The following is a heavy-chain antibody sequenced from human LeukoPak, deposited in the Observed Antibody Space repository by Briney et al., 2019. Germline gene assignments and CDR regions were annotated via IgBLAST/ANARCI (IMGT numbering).Heavy chain of an antibody. V-gene: IGHV4-4*09. CDR3: ARLIPIAKTTDYFDY. CDR2: ISTTGYT. D-gene: IGHD4-17*01. Sequence: SETLSLTCTVSGASLRSFYWSFIRQPPGKGLEYIGYISTTGYTDYNPSLQSRVSISVDASKNQFSLKLRSVTAADTAIYYCARLIPIAKTTDYFDYWGQGTLVTVSS. J-gene: IGHJ4*02. CDR1: GASLRSFY.